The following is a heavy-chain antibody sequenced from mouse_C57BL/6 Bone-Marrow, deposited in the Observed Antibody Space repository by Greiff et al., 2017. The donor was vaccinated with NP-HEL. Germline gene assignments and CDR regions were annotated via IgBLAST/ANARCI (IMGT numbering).Heavy chain of an antibody. J-gene: IGHJ2*01. V-gene: IGHV1-74*01. CDR2: IHPSDSDT. Sequence: KQRPGQGLEWIGRIHPSDSDTNYNQKFKGKATLTVDKSSSTAYMQLSSLTSEDSAVYYCAIGDYSNYPYYFDYWGQGTTLTVSS. CDR3: AIGDYSNYPYYFDY. D-gene: IGHD2-5*01.